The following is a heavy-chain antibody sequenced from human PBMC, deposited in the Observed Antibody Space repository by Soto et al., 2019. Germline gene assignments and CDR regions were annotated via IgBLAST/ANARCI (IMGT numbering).Heavy chain of an antibody. CDR3: AKDGNYTQHV. J-gene: IGHJ3*01. D-gene: IGHD2-2*02. CDR2: IYSDVSIT. Sequence: GGSLRLSCTASGFTFSSTWMHWVRQAPGRGLVWVSHIYSDVSITAYADSVKGRFTISRDNARNMMYLQMNSLRVEDTAVYYCAKDGNYTQHVWGQGPKVTVSS. CDR1: GFTFSSTW. V-gene: IGHV3-74*01.